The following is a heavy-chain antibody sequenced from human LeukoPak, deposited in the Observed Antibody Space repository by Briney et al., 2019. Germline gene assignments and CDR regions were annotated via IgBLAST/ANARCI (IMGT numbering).Heavy chain of an antibody. J-gene: IGHJ5*02. CDR3: ARDRGYYDSSGYYSP. Sequence: PGGSLRLSCAASGFTFSDYYMSWIRQAPGKGLEWVSYISSSGSTKHYADSVKGRFTISRDNAKNSLYLQMNSLRAEDTAVYYCARDRGYYDSSGYYSPWGQGTLVTVSS. CDR1: GFTFSDYY. D-gene: IGHD3-22*01. CDR2: ISSSGSTK. V-gene: IGHV3-11*04.